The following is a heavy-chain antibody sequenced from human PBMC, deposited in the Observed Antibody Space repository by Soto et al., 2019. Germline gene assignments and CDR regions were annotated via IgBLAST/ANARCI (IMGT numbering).Heavy chain of an antibody. D-gene: IGHD6-25*01. CDR2: IYYSGST. V-gene: IGHV4-59*01. CDR1: GGSISSYY. J-gene: IGHJ6*02. Sequence: QVQLQESGPGLVKPSETLSLTCTVSGGSISSYYWSWIRQPPGKGLEWIGYIYYSGSTNYNPSLKSRVTISVDTSKNQFSLKLSSVTAADTAVYYCAREGVSSSGYNYYAMDVWGQGTTVTVAS. CDR3: AREGVSSSGYNYYAMDV.